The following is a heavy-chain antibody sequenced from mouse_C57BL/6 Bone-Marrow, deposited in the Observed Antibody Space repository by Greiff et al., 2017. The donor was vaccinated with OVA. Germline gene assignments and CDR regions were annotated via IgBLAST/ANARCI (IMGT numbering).Heavy chain of an antibody. CDR2: IDPTSGGT. CDR3: ARSEGLLRVDY. Sequence: QVQLKQPGAELVKPGASVKLSCKASGYTFTSYWMHWVQQRPGRGLEWIGRIDPTSGGTKYNEKFKSKATLTVDKPSSPAYMQLSSLTSEDSAVYYCARSEGLLRVDYWGQGTTLTVSS. D-gene: IGHD2-3*01. J-gene: IGHJ2*01. CDR1: GYTFTSYW. V-gene: IGHV1-72*01.